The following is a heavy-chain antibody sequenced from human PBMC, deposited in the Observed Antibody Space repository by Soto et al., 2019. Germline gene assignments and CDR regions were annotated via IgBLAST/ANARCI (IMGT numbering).Heavy chain of an antibody. D-gene: IGHD3-10*01. Sequence: QVQLVESGGGVVQPGRSLRLSCAASGFTFSSYAMHWVRQAPGKGLEWVAVISYDGSNKYYADSVKGRFTISRDNSKNTLYLQMNSLRAEDTAVYYCARSRVRGVATYWFDPWGQGTLVIVSS. CDR2: ISYDGSNK. V-gene: IGHV3-30-3*01. CDR1: GFTFSSYA. CDR3: ARSRVRGVATYWFDP. J-gene: IGHJ5*02.